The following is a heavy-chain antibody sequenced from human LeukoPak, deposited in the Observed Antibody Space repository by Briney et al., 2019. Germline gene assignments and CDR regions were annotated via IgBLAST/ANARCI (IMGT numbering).Heavy chain of an antibody. D-gene: IGHD6-19*01. CDR1: GVTFSSYA. CDR2: ISGSGDIT. J-gene: IGHJ6*02. V-gene: IGHV3-23*01. Sequence: GGSLRLSCAASGVTFSSYAMTWMSWVRQPPGKGLEWVSSISGSGDITYYADSVKGRFTISRDNSRNTLYLEMNSLRAEDTAVYYCARGADGSYSSGSYSSHYGMDVWGQGTTVTVSS. CDR3: ARGADGSYSSGSYSSHYGMDV.